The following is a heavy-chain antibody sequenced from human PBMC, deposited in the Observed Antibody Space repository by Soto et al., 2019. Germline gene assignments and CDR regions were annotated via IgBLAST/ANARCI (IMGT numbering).Heavy chain of an antibody. Sequence: QVQLVQSGAEVKKPGASVKVSCKTSGYPFTSYGINWVRQAPGQGPEWMGWISAYNVKTSYTQKFQGRVPMTTDTSTSTAYMELRSLRSDDTAVYYCARDRLIAVTGLLHYWGQGTLVTVSS. V-gene: IGHV1-18*01. CDR2: ISAYNVKT. CDR3: ARDRLIAVTGLLHY. CDR1: GYPFTSYG. D-gene: IGHD6-19*01. J-gene: IGHJ4*02.